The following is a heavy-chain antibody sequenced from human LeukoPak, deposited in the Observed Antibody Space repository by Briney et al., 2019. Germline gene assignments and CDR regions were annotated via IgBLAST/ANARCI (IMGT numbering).Heavy chain of an antibody. D-gene: IGHD4-17*01. CDR3: ARVASGDALDY. Sequence: PGGSLRLSCAASGFTFSNYWMSWVRQAPGKGLEWVANIKQDGSEKYYVDSVKGRFTISRDNAKNSLYLQMNSLRAEDTAVYYCARVASGDALDYWGQGTLVTVSS. CDR2: IKQDGSEK. V-gene: IGHV3-7*01. CDR1: GFTFSNYW. J-gene: IGHJ4*02.